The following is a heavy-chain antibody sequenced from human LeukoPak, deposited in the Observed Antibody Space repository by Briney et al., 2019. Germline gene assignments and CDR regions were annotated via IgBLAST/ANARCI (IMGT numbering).Heavy chain of an antibody. D-gene: IGHD6-19*01. J-gene: IGHJ1*01. CDR1: GYTLTELS. CDR2: INPSGGST. Sequence: ASVKVSCKVFGYTLTELSMHWVRQAPGQGLEWMGIINPSGGSTSYAQKFQGRVTMTRDTSTSTVYMELSSLRSEDTAVYYCARPERLKIAVAGNEYFQHWGQGTLVTVSS. V-gene: IGHV1-46*01. CDR3: ARPERLKIAVAGNEYFQH.